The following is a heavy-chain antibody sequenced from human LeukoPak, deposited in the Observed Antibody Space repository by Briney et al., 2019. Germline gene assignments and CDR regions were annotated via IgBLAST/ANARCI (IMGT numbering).Heavy chain of an antibody. V-gene: IGHV3-48*03. CDR3: AREEPEGYGMDV. CDR2: ISSSGSTI. CDR1: GFTFSSYE. J-gene: IGHJ6*04. D-gene: IGHD1-26*01. Sequence: PGGSLRLSCAASGFTFSSYEMNWVRQAPGKGLEWVSYISSSGSTIYYADSVKGRFTISRDNAKNSLYLQMNSLRAEDTAVYYCAREEPEGYGMDVWGKGTTVTVSS.